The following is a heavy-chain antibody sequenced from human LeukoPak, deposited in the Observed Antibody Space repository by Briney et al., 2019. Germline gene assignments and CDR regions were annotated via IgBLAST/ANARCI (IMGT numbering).Heavy chain of an antibody. CDR1: GYTFTTYT. D-gene: IGHD4-17*01. CDR3: ARNYSDLFVY. CDR2: ISPSNGNT. J-gene: IGHJ4*02. Sequence: ASVIVSCTASGYTFTTYTISWVRQALGQGLEWMGWISPSNGNTNYAQKFHGRVTMTTDTSTNTAYMELRNMRSDDTAVYYCARNYSDLFVYWGQGTLVTASS. V-gene: IGHV1-18*01.